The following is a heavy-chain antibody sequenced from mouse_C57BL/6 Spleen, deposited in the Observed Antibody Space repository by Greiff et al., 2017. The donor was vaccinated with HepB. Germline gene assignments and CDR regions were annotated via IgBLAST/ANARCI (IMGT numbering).Heavy chain of an antibody. V-gene: IGHV1-62-2*01. Sequence: QVQLKQSGAELVKPGASVKLSCKASGYTFTEYTIHWVKQRSGQGLEWIGWFYPGSGSIKYNEKFKDKATLTADKSSSTVYMELSRLTSEDSAVYFCARHEGGYYYGSGYFDVWGTGTTVTVSS. D-gene: IGHD1-1*01. J-gene: IGHJ1*03. CDR1: GYTFTEYT. CDR3: ARHEGGYYYGSGYFDV. CDR2: FYPGSGSI.